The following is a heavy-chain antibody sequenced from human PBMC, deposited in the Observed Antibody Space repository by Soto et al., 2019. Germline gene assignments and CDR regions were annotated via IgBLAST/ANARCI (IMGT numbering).Heavy chain of an antibody. CDR3: SKGPRITIVRGVIITWVY. D-gene: IGHD3-10*01. CDR2: ISGSGDNT. J-gene: IGHJ4*02. CDR1: GFTVSSYA. Sequence: PGGSLRLSCAASGFTVSSYAMSWVRQAPGKGLGWVLDISGSGDNTYYAGSVTGRFTISTTNSKNTMNLQIHRLSAVATAVTYFSKGPRITIVRGVIITWVYWGQGTLVTVSS. V-gene: IGHV3-23*01.